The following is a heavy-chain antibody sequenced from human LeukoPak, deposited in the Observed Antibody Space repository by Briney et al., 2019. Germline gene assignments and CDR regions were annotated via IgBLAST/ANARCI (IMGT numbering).Heavy chain of an antibody. CDR3: VGGIGWEPDY. CDR1: PGITFSDYW. D-gene: IGHD1-26*01. J-gene: IGHJ4*02. Sequence: QAGGSLRLSCAASPGITFSDYWMSWVRQAPGKGLEWVAIIRQDGREKLYLDSVKGRFTISRDNAKSSVYLQINSLRAEDTAVYYCVGGIGWEPDYWGQGNLVTVS. V-gene: IGHV3-7*03. CDR2: IRQDGREK.